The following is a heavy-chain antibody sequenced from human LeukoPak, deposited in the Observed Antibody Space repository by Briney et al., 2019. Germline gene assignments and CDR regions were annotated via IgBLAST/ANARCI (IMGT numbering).Heavy chain of an antibody. CDR1: GGSFGRYS. CDR3: ARVGSTPAKFDY. CDR2: IIQSGYT. Sequence: SETLSLTCAVYGGSFGRYSWSWIRQSPGKGLEYIGEIIQSGYTKYNPSVKSRATISVDASKNQFSLNLTSVTAADTALYYCARVGSTPAKFDYWGQGTLVTVSS. J-gene: IGHJ4*02. D-gene: IGHD1-14*01. V-gene: IGHV4-34*12.